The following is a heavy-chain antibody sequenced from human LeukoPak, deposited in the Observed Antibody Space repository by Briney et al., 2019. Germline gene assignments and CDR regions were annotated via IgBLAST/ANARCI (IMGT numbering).Heavy chain of an antibody. D-gene: IGHD6-25*01. CDR3: ARESAWSSSGMFDY. Sequence: PGGSLRLSCAASGFTFSSYEMNWVRQAPGKGLEWVSYISSSGSTIYYADSVKGRFTISRDNAKNSLYLQMNSLRAEDTAVYYCARESAWSSSGMFDYWGQGTLVTVSS. V-gene: IGHV3-48*03. J-gene: IGHJ4*02. CDR2: ISSSGSTI. CDR1: GFTFSSYE.